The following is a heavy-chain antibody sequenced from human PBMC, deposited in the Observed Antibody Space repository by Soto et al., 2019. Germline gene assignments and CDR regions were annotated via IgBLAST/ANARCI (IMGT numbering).Heavy chain of an antibody. CDR2: INHSGNT. CDR1: GGPFSGYY. D-gene: IGHD3-3*01. J-gene: IGHJ3*01. V-gene: IGHV4-34*01. Sequence: SETLSLTCAVYGGPFSGYYWSWIRQPPGQGLEWGGEINHSGNTHYIPSLKSRVSISVDTSKSQLSLNLRSVTAADTAVYYCARGDFDALDVWGQGTKVTVSS. CDR3: ARGDFDALDV.